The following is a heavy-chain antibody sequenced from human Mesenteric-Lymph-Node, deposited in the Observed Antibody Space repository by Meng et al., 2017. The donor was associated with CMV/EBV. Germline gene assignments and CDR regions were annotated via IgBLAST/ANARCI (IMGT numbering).Heavy chain of an antibody. V-gene: IGHV3-7*01. J-gene: IGHJ4*02. CDR1: GFTFSSYW. Sequence: GGSLRLSCAASGFTFSSYWMTWVRQAPGKGLEWVANIQPDGTEKYYVDSVKGRFTTSRDNANNLLYLQMSSLGAEDTAVYYCARLYDGSGYYGYWGQGTLVTVSS. D-gene: IGHD3-22*01. CDR3: ARLYDGSGYYGY. CDR2: IQPDGTEK.